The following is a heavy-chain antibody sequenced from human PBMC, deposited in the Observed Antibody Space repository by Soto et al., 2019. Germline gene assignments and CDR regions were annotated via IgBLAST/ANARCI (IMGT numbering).Heavy chain of an antibody. CDR2: ISAYNGNT. J-gene: IGHJ4*02. Sequence: ASVKVSCKASGYTFTSYGISWVRQAPGQGLEWMGWISAYNGNTNYAQKLQGRVTMTTDTSTSTAYMELRSLRSDDTAVYYCAILSIAAAGTVLDYWGQGTLVTVSS. CDR1: GYTFTSYG. CDR3: AILSIAAAGTVLDY. V-gene: IGHV1-18*01. D-gene: IGHD6-13*01.